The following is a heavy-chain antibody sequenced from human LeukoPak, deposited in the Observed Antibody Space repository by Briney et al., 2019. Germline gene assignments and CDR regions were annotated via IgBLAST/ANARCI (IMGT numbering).Heavy chain of an antibody. CDR3: AKSSLKYSSSWYYFDY. J-gene: IGHJ4*02. D-gene: IGHD6-13*01. V-gene: IGHV3-30*02. Sequence: GGSLRLSCAASGFTFSSYGMHWVRQAPGKGLEWVAFIRYDGSNKYYAGSVKGRFTISRDNSKNTLYLQMNSLRAEDTAVYYCAKSSLKYSSSWYYFDYWGQGTLVTVSS. CDR1: GFTFSSYG. CDR2: IRYDGSNK.